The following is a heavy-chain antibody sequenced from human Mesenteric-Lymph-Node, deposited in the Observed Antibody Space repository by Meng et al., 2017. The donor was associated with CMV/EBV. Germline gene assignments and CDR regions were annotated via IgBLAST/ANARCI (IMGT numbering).Heavy chain of an antibody. CDR1: GGSISSYY. D-gene: IGHD3-16*01. CDR2: IYSGGST. CDR3: ARGGEGWPYYFDY. Sequence: SETLSLTCTVSGGSISSYYWSWIRQSPGTGLEWIGYIYSGGSTSYNPSLKSRVTISVDTSKNHFSLNLSSVTAADTAVYYCARGGEGWPYYFDYWGQGTLVTVSS. V-gene: IGHV4-59*01. J-gene: IGHJ4*02.